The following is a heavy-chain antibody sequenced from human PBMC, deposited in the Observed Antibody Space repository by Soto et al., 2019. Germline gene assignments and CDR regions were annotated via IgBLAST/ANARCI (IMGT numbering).Heavy chain of an antibody. CDR3: ARDHGGYPYYFDY. D-gene: IGHD1-26*01. V-gene: IGHV4-30-2*01. J-gene: IGHJ4*02. CDR2: IYHSGST. Sequence: SETLSLTCAVSGGSISSGGYSWSWIRQPPGKGLEWIGYIYHSGSTYYNPSLKSRVTMSVDRSKNQFFLKLSSVTAADTAVYYCARDHGGYPYYFDYWGQGTLVTVSS. CDR1: GGSISSGGYS.